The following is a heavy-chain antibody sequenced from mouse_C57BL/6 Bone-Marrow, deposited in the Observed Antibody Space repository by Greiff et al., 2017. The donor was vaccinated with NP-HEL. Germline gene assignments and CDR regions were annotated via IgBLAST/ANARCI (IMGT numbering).Heavy chain of an antibody. D-gene: IGHD1-1*01. CDR3: ARVGDYYGSSYFDY. CDR1: GYSITSGYD. CDR2: ISYSGST. Sequence: EVQGVESGPGMVKPSQSLSLTCTVTGYSITSGYDWHWIRHFPGNKLEWMGYISYSGSTNYNPSLKSRISITHDTSKNHFFLKLNSVTTEDTATYYCARVGDYYGSSYFDYWGQGTTLTVSS. V-gene: IGHV3-1*01. J-gene: IGHJ2*01.